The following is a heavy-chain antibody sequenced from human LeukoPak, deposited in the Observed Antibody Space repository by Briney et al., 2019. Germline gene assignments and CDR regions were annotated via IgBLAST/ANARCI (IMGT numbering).Heavy chain of an antibody. CDR1: GESINPYY. Sequence: SETLSLTCTVSGESINPYYWNWIRQSDGKGLEWIGHIYKSGTTNFNPSLTSRVTMSLDTSRDQFSLKLRSVTAAVTAVYFCARSFLDYMDVWGRGTTVTVSS. J-gene: IGHJ6*03. CDR2: IYKSGTT. CDR3: ARSFLDYMDV. V-gene: IGHV4-4*07. D-gene: IGHD2/OR15-2a*01.